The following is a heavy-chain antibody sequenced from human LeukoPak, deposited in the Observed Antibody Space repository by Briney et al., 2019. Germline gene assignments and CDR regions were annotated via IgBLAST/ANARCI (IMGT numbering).Heavy chain of an antibody. CDR2: ISSSSSYI. CDR3: ARRGSGSYWFDP. D-gene: IGHD1-26*01. V-gene: IGHV3-21*01. CDR1: GFTFSSYS. J-gene: IGHJ5*02. Sequence: GGSLRLSCAASGFTFSSYSMNWVRQAPGKGLEWVSSISSSSSYIYYADSVKGRFTISRDNAKNSLYLQMNSLRAEDTAVYYCARRGSGSYWFDPWGQGTLVTVPS.